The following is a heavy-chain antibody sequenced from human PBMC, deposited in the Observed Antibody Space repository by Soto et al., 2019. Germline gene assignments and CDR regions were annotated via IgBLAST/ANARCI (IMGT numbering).Heavy chain of an antibody. CDR1: GFTFSSYA. J-gene: IGHJ4*02. Sequence: GGSLRLSCAASGFTFSSYAMSWVHQASGKGLEWVSAISGSGGSTYYADSVKGRFTISRDNSKNTLYLQMNSLRAEDTAVYYCAKDRSQWPRSQPFWGQGTLVTVSS. D-gene: IGHD6-19*01. CDR2: ISGSGGST. CDR3: AKDRSQWPRSQPF. V-gene: IGHV3-23*01.